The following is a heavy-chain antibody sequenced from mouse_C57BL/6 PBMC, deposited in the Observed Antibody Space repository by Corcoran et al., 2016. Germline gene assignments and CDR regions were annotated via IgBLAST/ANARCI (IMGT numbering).Heavy chain of an antibody. J-gene: IGHJ3*01. V-gene: IGHV9-3*01. CDR2: INTYSGVP. D-gene: IGHD2-5*01. Sequence: QIQLVQSGPELKKPGVTVKISCKASGYTFTTYGMSWVKQAPGKGLKWMGWINTYSGVPTYADDFKGRFAFSLETSASTAYLQINNLKNEDTATYFGARAPYYYSNYVAWFAYWGQGTLVTVSA. CDR1: GYTFTTYG. CDR3: ARAPYYYSNYVAWFAY.